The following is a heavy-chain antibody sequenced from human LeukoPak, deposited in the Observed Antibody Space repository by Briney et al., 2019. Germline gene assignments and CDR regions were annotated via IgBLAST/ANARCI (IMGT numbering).Heavy chain of an antibody. J-gene: IGHJ4*02. CDR3: AKAGDGYNWGVDY. D-gene: IGHD5-24*01. CDR1: GGSISSSSYY. CDR2: IYYSGST. Sequence: SETLSFTCTVSGGSISSSSYYWGWIRQPPGKGLEWIGSIYYSGSTYYNPSLKSRVTISVDTSKNQFSLKLSSVTAADTAVYYCAKAGDGYNWGVDYWGQGTLVTASS. V-gene: IGHV4-39*01.